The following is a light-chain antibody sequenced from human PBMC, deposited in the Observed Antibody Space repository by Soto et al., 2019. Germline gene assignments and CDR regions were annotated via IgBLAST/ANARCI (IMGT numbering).Light chain of an antibody. Sequence: VLTQSPVTLCLSPGERATLSCRASQDVGTYVAWYQVRGGQAPRLLISGASKRATGIPDRINGGGSGADFILTINSLESGDSAVYFCQQGGNWPVTFGQGTRVEIK. J-gene: IGKJ5*01. CDR2: GAS. V-gene: IGKV3D-11*01. CDR1: QDVGTY. CDR3: QQGGNWPVT.